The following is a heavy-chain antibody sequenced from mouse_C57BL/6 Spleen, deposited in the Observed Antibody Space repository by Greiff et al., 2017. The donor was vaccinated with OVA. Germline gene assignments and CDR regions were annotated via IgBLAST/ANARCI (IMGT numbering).Heavy chain of an antibody. J-gene: IGHJ4*01. Sequence: QVQLQQPGAELVKPGASVKLSCKASGYTFTSYWMHWVKQRPGRGLEWIGMIDPNSGGTKYNEKFKSKATLTVDKPSSTAYMQLSSLTSEDCAVYYCARSESGYSNRYYYAMDYWGQGTSVTVSS. V-gene: IGHV1-72*01. CDR3: ARSESGYSNRYYYAMDY. CDR1: GYTFTSYW. D-gene: IGHD2-5*01. CDR2: IDPNSGGT.